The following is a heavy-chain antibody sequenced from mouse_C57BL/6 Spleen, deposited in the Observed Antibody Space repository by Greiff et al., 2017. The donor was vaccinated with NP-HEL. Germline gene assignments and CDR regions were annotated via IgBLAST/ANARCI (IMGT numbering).Heavy chain of an antibody. Sequence: VQLQQSGPELVKPGASVKISCKASGYAFSSSWMNWVKQRPGKGLEWIGRIYPGDGDTNYNGKFKGKATLTADKSSSTAYMQLSSLTSEDSAVYCCASGTAQATGYWGQGTTLTVSS. CDR2: IYPGDGDT. J-gene: IGHJ2*01. V-gene: IGHV1-82*01. D-gene: IGHD3-2*02. CDR3: ASGTAQATGY. CDR1: GYAFSSSW.